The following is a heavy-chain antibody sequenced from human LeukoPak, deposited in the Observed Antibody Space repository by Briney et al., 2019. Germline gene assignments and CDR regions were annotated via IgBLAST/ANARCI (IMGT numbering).Heavy chain of an antibody. Sequence: PSETLSLTCAVYGGSFSGYYWSWIRQPPGKGLEWIGEINHSGSTNYNPSLKSRVTISVDTSKSQFSLKLSSATAADTAVYYCARKPRTTGTTTHSYYYYYYMDVWGKGTTVTVSS. D-gene: IGHD1-1*01. CDR2: INHSGST. V-gene: IGHV4-34*01. CDR1: GGSFSGYY. CDR3: ARKPRTTGTTTHSYYYYYYMDV. J-gene: IGHJ6*03.